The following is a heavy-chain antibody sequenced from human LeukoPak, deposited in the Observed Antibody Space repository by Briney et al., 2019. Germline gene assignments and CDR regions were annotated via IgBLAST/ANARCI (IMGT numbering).Heavy chain of an antibody. Sequence: PSETLSLTCTVSGGSISSASYSWSWIRQPAGKGLERIGRISTSGSTRYNPSLKSRVTISVDTSKNQFSLKLSSVTAADTAVYYCARSLISIAAAGENFQHWGQGTLVTVSS. V-gene: IGHV4-61*02. CDR1: GGSISSASYS. CDR2: ISTSGST. CDR3: ARSLISIAAAGENFQH. D-gene: IGHD6-13*01. J-gene: IGHJ1*01.